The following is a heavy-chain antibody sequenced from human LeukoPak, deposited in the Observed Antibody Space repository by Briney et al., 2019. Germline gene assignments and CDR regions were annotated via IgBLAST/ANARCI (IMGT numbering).Heavy chain of an antibody. CDR1: AGTLSSYA. J-gene: IGHJ6*02. CDR3: AKPRGGYYGMDV. D-gene: IGHD2-15*01. Sequence: SVTVSCLAAAGTLSSYAISWVRPAPGHGLEWREGFIPNVGTANYERKFTGRVTITADQSTSPASLELSGRRSEDTAVYYCAKPRGGYYGMDVWGQGTTVTVSS. CDR2: FIPNVGTA. V-gene: IGHV1-69*01.